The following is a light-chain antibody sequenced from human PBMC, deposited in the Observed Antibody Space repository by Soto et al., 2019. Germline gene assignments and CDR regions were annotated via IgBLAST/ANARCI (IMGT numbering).Light chain of an antibody. CDR3: TSWTTSTTMI. CDR2: DVN. CDR1: SSDIGAYNY. V-gene: IGLV2-14*03. J-gene: IGLJ2*01. Sequence: QSALTQPASVSGSPGQSITISCTGTSSDIGAYNYVSWYQQHPGKAPKLMIYDVNIRPSGLSNRFSGSKSGNTASLTISGLQAEDEADYYCTSWTTSTTMIFGGGTKLTVL.